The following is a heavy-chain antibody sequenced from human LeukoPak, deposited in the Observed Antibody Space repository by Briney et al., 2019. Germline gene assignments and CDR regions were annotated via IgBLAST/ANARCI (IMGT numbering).Heavy chain of an antibody. V-gene: IGHV3-64*01. CDR2: ISSHGGST. CDR1: GFTFSSYA. Sequence: GGSLRLSCAASGFTFSSYAMYWVRQAPGKGLEYVSAISSHGGSTYYANSVKGRFTISRDNSKNTLYLQMGSLRAEDMAVYYCARDSHSSGWFGYYFDYWGQGTLVTVSS. J-gene: IGHJ4*02. CDR3: ARDSHSSGWFGYYFDY. D-gene: IGHD6-19*01.